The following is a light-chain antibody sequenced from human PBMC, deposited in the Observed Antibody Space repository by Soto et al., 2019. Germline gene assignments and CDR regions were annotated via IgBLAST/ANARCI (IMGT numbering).Light chain of an antibody. CDR3: GSYAGSNTWV. CDR1: SSDVGAYNS. CDR2: DVN. Sequence: QSVLTQPRSVSGSPGQSVTISCTGTSSDVGAYNSVSWYQQHPGRAPKLMIFDVNKRPSGVPDSFSGSKSDNTASLTISGLQAEDEADYCCGSYAGSNTWVFGGGTKLTVL. J-gene: IGLJ3*02. V-gene: IGLV2-11*01.